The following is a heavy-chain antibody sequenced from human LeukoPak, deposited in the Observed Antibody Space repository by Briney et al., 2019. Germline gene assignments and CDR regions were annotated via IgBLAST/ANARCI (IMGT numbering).Heavy chain of an antibody. CDR3: ARDMWLPPDFDY. V-gene: IGHV3-11*01. Sequence: GGSLRLSCAASGFTFSDYYMSWIRQAPGKGLEWVSYISSSGSTIYYADSVKGRFTISRDNAKNSLYLQMNSLRAEDTAVYYYARDMWLPPDFDYWGQGTLVTVSS. J-gene: IGHJ4*02. CDR1: GFTFSDYY. CDR2: ISSSGSTI. D-gene: IGHD3-22*01.